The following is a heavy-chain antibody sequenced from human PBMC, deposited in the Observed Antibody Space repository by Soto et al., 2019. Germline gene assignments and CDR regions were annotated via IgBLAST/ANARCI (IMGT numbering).Heavy chain of an antibody. CDR2: LIPTLGTP. V-gene: IGHV1-69*01. J-gene: IGHJ4*02. D-gene: IGHD6-19*01. CDR3: ARVGLGAYDY. CDR1: GGIFSNFA. Sequence: QVQLVQSGAEVKKPGSSVKVSCKASGGIFSNFAFNWMRQAPGQGLEWMGGLIPTLGTPHYAQKFLGRVTITADESTRTVYMEMSSLTVEDTAVYYCARVGLGAYDYWGQGTLVIVSS.